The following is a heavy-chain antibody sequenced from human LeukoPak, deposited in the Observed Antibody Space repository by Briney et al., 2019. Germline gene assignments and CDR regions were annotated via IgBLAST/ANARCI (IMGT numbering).Heavy chain of an antibody. J-gene: IGHJ4*02. D-gene: IGHD2-15*01. Sequence: GGSLRLSCAASGFTFSSYAMSWVRQAPGKGLEWVSAISGSGGSTYYADSVKGRFTISRDNSKNTLYLQMNSLRAEDTAVYYCTRDYCSGGSCYHFDSWGQGTLVTVSS. CDR2: ISGSGGST. CDR1: GFTFSSYA. V-gene: IGHV3-23*01. CDR3: TRDYCSGGSCYHFDS.